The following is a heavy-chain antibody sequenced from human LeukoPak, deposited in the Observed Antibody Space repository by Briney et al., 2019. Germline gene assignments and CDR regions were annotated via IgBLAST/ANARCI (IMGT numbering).Heavy chain of an antibody. J-gene: IGHJ3*02. CDR2: INPNSGGT. D-gene: IGHD2-2*01. CDR3: ARSDIVVVPAAFYAFDI. CDR1: GYTFTGYY. V-gene: IGHV1-2*06. Sequence: ASVKVSRKASGYTFTGYYMHWVRQAPGQGLEWMGRINPNSGGTNYAQKFQSRVTMTRDTSISTAYMELSRLRSDDTAVYYCARSDIVVVPAAFYAFDIWGQGTMVTVSS.